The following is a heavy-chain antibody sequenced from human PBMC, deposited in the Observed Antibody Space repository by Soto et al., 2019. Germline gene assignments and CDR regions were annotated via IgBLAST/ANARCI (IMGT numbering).Heavy chain of an antibody. CDR1: GFTFSSNY. D-gene: IGHD3-22*01. J-gene: IGHJ1*01. CDR3: ARDRVESGYPEYFQH. Sequence: EVQLVESGGGLIQPGGSLRLSCAASGFTFSSNYMSWVRQAPGKGLEWVSVIYSGGSTYYADSVKGRFTISRDNSKNTLYLQMNSPRAEDTAVYYCARDRVESGYPEYFQHWGQGTLVTVSS. V-gene: IGHV3-53*01. CDR2: IYSGGST.